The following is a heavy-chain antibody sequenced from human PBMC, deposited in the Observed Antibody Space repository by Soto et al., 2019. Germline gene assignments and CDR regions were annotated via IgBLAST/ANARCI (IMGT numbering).Heavy chain of an antibody. CDR2: ISSTTKNI. V-gene: IGHV3-21*01. Sequence: EVQLVESGGGLVKPGGSLRLSCAASGFTFSSCSMTWVHQAPGKGLEWVAYISSTTKNIYYAESLKGRFSISRDNAKNSLFLQMNSVRAEDTAVYYCVRDRPGLSGIFDYWGQGTLVTVSS. D-gene: IGHD3-16*01. CDR1: GFTFSSCS. CDR3: VRDRPGLSGIFDY. J-gene: IGHJ4*02.